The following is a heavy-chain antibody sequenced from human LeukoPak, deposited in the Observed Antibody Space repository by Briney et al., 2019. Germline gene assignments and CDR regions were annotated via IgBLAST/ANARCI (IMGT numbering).Heavy chain of an antibody. D-gene: IGHD2-15*01. Sequence: SETLSLTCIVSGGSIRINYWSWIRQPPGKGLEWIGYIYYSGSTNYDPSLKSRVTISVDTSKNQFSLKLSSVTAADTAVYYCARGRKVVVVVAATRNYYYYGMDVWDQGTTVTVSS. CDR1: GGSIRINY. CDR3: ARGRKVVVVVAATRNYYYYGMDV. CDR2: IYYSGST. J-gene: IGHJ6*02. V-gene: IGHV4-59*12.